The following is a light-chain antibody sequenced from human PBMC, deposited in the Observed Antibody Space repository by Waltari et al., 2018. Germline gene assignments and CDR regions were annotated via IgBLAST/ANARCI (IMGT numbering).Light chain of an antibody. CDR2: QDS. V-gene: IGLV3-1*01. J-gene: IGLJ1*01. CDR3: QAWDSSTLYV. Sequence: SYELTQPPSVPVSPGQTASITCSADKLGAKYAFWYQQKPGQSPVLVIYQDSKRPSGIPERFSGSNSGNTATLTISGTQAMDEADYYCQAWDSSTLYVFGTGTKVTVL. CDR1: KLGAKY.